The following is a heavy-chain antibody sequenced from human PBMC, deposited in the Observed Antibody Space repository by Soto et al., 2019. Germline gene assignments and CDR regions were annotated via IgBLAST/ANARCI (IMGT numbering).Heavy chain of an antibody. CDR2: IYPGDSDT. D-gene: IGHD3-10*01. CDR3: ARRLYYYYGSGSYPYYYYYGMDV. CDR1: GYSFTSYW. V-gene: IGHV5-51*01. J-gene: IGHJ6*02. Sequence: GASLKISCKGSGYSFTSYWIGWVRQMPGKGLEWMGIIYPGDSDTRYSPSFQGQVTISADKSISTAYLQWSSLKASDTAMHYCARRLYYYYGSGSYPYYYYYGMDVWGQGTTVTVSS.